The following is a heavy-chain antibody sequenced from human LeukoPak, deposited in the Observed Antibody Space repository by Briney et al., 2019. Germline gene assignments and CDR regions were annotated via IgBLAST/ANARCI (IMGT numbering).Heavy chain of an antibody. J-gene: IGHJ6*02. D-gene: IGHD3-22*01. V-gene: IGHV3-48*03. CDR3: ARVLITMIVVVTDYYGMDV. Sequence: PGGSLRLSCAASGFTFSSYEMNWVRQAPGKGLEWVSYISSGGSTIYYADSVKGRFTISRDNAKNSLYLQMNSLRAEDTAVYYCARVLITMIVVVTDYYGMDVWGQGTTVTVSS. CDR1: GFTFSSYE. CDR2: ISSGGSTI.